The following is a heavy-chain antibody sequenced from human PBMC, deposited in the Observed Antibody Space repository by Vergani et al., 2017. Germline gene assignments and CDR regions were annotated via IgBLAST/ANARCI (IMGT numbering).Heavy chain of an antibody. J-gene: IGHJ3*02. CDR1: GFSFSDHY. CDR3: ARDHRDYNNYPGTFDI. D-gene: IGHD5-24*01. Sequence: QVQLVESGGGLVKPGGSLRLSCAASGFSFSDHYMTWIRQAPGKGLEWVSYIRNSGNTIEYADPVKGRFSISRDNAKSSLFLQMDSLRAEDTAVYYCARDHRDYNNYPGTFDIWGQGSMVTVSS. CDR2: IRNSGNTI. V-gene: IGHV3-11*01.